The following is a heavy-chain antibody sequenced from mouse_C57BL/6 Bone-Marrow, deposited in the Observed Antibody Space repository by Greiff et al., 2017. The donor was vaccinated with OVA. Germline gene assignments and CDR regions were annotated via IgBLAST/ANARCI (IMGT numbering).Heavy chain of an antibody. D-gene: IGHD1-1*01. V-gene: IGHV3-8*01. CDR2: ISYSGST. Sequence: DVKLQESGPGLAKPSQTLSLTCSVTGYSITSDYWNWIRKFPGNKLEYMGYISYSGSTYYNPSLKSRISITRDTAKNQYYLQLNSVTTEDTATYYCARAITTVEKGFDYWGQGTTLTVSS. CDR3: ARAITTVEKGFDY. J-gene: IGHJ2*01. CDR1: GYSITSDY.